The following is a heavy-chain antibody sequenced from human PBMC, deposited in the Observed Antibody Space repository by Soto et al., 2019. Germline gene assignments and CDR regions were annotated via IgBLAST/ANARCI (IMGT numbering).Heavy chain of an antibody. Sequence: GGSLRLSCAASGFTFSTYDMSWVRQTPGEGLEWVSSIRGGDYWTSYADSAKGRFTISRDNSKSTLFLQMDSLRVEDTALYFCAGRAGYGYGLDYWGQGTLVTVSS. D-gene: IGHD5-12*01. CDR3: AGRAGYGYGLDY. CDR1: GFTFSTYD. CDR2: IRGGDYWT. J-gene: IGHJ4*02. V-gene: IGHV3-23*01.